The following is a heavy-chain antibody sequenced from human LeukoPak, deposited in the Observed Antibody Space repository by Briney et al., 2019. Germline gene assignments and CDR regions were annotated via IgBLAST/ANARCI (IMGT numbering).Heavy chain of an antibody. D-gene: IGHD3-16*01. Sequence: SETLSLTLSISGGSIKRYYWNWVPQASGEGLEWIGRIYTSGSNNYNHSLKSRVTMSVDTSKNQFSLKLSSVTAADTAVYYCARERGEYGGAINYFDYWGQGTLVTVSS. V-gene: IGHV4-4*07. J-gene: IGHJ4*02. CDR1: GGSIKRYY. CDR2: IYTSGSN. CDR3: ARERGEYGGAINYFDY.